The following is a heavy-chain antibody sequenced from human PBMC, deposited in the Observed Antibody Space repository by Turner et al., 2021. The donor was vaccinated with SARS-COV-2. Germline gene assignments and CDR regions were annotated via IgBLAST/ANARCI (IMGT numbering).Heavy chain of an antibody. D-gene: IGHD5-18*01. V-gene: IGHV3-9*01. J-gene: IGHJ4*02. Sequence: EVQLVESGGGLVQPGRSLRLSCAASGFTFDDYAMNWVRQAPGKGLEWVSGISWNSGSIGYADSVKGRFTISRDNAKNSLYLQMNSLRAEDTALYYCAKGSGYSYELGFDYCGQGTLVTVSS. CDR1: GFTFDDYA. CDR2: ISWNSGSI. CDR3: AKGSGYSYELGFDY.